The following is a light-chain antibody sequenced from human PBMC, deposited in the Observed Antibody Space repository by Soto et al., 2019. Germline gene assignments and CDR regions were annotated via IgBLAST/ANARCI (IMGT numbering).Light chain of an antibody. V-gene: IGKV3-15*01. CDR3: QQYESLLWT. CDR2: GAS. J-gene: IGKJ1*01. Sequence: EIVMTQSPATLSVSPGERATLSFRASQSISSNLAWYQQKPGQAPRLLIYGASTRATGLPARFSGSGSGTEFTLAISSLQSEDFAVYYCQQYESLLWTFGQGTKVDIK. CDR1: QSISSN.